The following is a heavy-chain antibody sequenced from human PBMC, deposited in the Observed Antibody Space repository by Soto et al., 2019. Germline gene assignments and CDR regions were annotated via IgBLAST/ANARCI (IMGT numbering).Heavy chain of an antibody. J-gene: IGHJ5*02. CDR2: INHSGST. CDR3: ARKRSQFLEWLPRNWFDP. D-gene: IGHD3-3*01. V-gene: IGHV4-34*01. Sequence: PSETLSLTCAVYGGSFIGYYCSCIRHPPLKWLEWIGEINHSGSTNYNPSLESRVTISVDTSKNQFSLKLSSVTAADTAVYYCARKRSQFLEWLPRNWFDPWGQGTLVTVSS. CDR1: GGSFIGYY.